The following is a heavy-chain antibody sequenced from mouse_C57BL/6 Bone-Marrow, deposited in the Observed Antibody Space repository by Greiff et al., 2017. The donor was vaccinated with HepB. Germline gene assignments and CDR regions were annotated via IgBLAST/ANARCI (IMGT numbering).Heavy chain of an antibody. CDR1: GFTFSSYA. CDR3: TRDRGLSFAC. CDR2: ISSGGDYI. D-gene: IGHD2-2*01. V-gene: IGHV5-9-1*02. Sequence: EVKLVESGEGLVKPGGSLKLSCAASGFTFSSYAMSWVRQTPETRLEWVAYISSGGDYIYYADTVKGRFTISRDNARNPLYLQLSSLKSEDTAMYYCTRDRGLSFACWGQGTLVTVSA. J-gene: IGHJ3*01.